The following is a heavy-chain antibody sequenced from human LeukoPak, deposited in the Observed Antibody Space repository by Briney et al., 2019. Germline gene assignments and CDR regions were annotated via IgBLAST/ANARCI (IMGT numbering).Heavy chain of an antibody. CDR2: IYYSGTT. D-gene: IGHD4-17*01. V-gene: IGHV4-59*01. J-gene: IGHJ3*02. CDR1: GGSLSDYY. CDR3: ARHNYDDYVFDI. Sequence: PSETLSLTCTVSGGSLSDYYWSWIRQSPGKGLEWIGYIYYSGTTNYNPSLKSRVTISVDTSKNQFSLQLKSVTATDTAVYYCARHNYDDYVFDIWGQGTKVTVSS.